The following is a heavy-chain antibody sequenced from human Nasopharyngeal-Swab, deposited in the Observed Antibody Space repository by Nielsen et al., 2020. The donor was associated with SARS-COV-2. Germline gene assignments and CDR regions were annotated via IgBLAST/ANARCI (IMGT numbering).Heavy chain of an antibody. D-gene: IGHD3-3*01. J-gene: IGHJ4*02. CDR3: AFGAFYFDH. V-gene: IGHV3-30*03. Sequence: WIRQPPGKGLEWVALISYDGNENYYADSLKGRFTISRDNAKNAPYLQVNSLRSEDTAVYYCAFGAFYFDHWGQGTLVTVSS. CDR2: ISYDGNEN.